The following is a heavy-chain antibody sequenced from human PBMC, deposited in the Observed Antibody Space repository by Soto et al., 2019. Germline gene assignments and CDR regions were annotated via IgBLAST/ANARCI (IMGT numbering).Heavy chain of an antibody. D-gene: IGHD1-26*01. CDR3: ERITWDSVHYYGMDV. Sequence: GSSVKVSCKASGYIFTGYFIHCLRQAPGQGLEGMGWINPNTSATNYAQKFQGRVTMSRDTSLGTAYMELTSLRPDDTARYYCERITWDSVHYYGMDVWGQGTTVTVSS. CDR1: GYIFTGYF. CDR2: INPNTSAT. V-gene: IGHV1-2*02. J-gene: IGHJ6*02.